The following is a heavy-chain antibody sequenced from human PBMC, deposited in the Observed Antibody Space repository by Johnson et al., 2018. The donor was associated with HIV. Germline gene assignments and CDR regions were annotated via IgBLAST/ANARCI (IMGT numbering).Heavy chain of an antibody. V-gene: IGHV3-11*04. J-gene: IGHJ3*02. Sequence: QMQLVESGGGLVKPGGSLRLSCAASGFTFSDYYMNWIRQAPGKGLEWLSNISSGGSVRYYADSVRGRFTISRDNAENSLYLQMNSLRAEDTAVYYCARARDRSSSRDAFDIWGQGTMVTVSS. D-gene: IGHD6-13*01. CDR2: ISSGGSVR. CDR3: ARARDRSSSRDAFDI. CDR1: GFTFSDYY.